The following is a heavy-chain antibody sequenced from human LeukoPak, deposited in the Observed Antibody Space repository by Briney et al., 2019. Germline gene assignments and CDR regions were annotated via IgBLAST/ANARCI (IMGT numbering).Heavy chain of an antibody. D-gene: IGHD3-22*01. CDR1: GFTFSTYG. Sequence: GGSLRLSCAASGFTFSTYGMNWVRQAPGKGLEWVSGISWNSGSIGYADSVKGRFTISRDNAKNSLYLQMNSLRAEDTALYYCAKDTSYYYDSSGYCVDYWGQGTLVTVSS. V-gene: IGHV3-9*01. CDR3: AKDTSYYYDSSGYCVDY. CDR2: ISWNSGSI. J-gene: IGHJ4*02.